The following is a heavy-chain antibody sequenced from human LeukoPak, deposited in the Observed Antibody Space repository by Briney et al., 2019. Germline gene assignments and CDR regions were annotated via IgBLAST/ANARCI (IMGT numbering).Heavy chain of an antibody. Sequence: ASVKVSCKASGHTFTSYDINWVRQATGQGLEWMGWMSPNSGNTGYAQKLQGRVTMTRNTSISTAYMELSSLRSEDTAVYYCAILWFGELRYWGQGTLVTVSS. CDR2: MSPNSGNT. CDR1: GHTFTSYD. V-gene: IGHV1-8*01. D-gene: IGHD3-10*01. CDR3: AILWFGELRY. J-gene: IGHJ4*02.